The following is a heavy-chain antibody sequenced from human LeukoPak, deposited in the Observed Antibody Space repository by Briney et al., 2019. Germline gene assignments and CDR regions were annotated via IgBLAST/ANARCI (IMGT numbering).Heavy chain of an antibody. CDR2: ISHSDDST. D-gene: IGHD3-9*01. J-gene: IGHJ4*02. CDR3: AKVDASSLADY. Sequence: PGGTLRLSCAASGFTFSSYGMTWVRQAPGKGLEWVSSISHSDDSTYYADSVKGRFTISRDNSKNTLYLQMNSLRAEDTAAYYCAKVDASSLADYWGQGTLVTVSS. V-gene: IGHV3-23*01. CDR1: GFTFSSYG.